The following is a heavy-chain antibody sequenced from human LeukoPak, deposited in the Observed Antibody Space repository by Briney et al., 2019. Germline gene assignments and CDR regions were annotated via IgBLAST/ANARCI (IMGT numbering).Heavy chain of an antibody. V-gene: IGHV3-74*01. J-gene: IGHJ4*02. CDR1: GFTFSSYW. D-gene: IGHD3-10*01. CDR2: INTDGSST. Sequence: PGGSLRLSCAASGFTFSSYWMHWVRQAPGKGLVWVSRINTDGSSTSYADSVKGRFTISRDNAKNTLYLQMNSLRAEDTAVYYCAKDPDLYYYGSGSYNYWGQGTLVTVSS. CDR3: AKDPDLYYYGSGSYNY.